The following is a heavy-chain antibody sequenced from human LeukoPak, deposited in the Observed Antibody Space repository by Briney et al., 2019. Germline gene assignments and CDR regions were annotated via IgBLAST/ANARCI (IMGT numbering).Heavy chain of an antibody. CDR2: IRYDGSNK. Sequence: GGSLRLSCAASGFTFSSYGMHWVRQAPGKGLEWVAFIRYDGSNKFYADSVKGRFTISRDNSKNTLYLQMNSLRAEDTAVYYWAKDLLVWGSNKTRLFDYWGRGTLVTVS. D-gene: IGHD3-16*01. CDR1: GFTFSSYG. V-gene: IGHV3-30*02. J-gene: IGHJ4*02. CDR3: AKDLLVWGSNKTRLFDY.